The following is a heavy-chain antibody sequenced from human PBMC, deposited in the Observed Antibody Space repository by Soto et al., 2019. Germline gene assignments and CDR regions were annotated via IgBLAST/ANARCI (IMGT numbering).Heavy chain of an antibody. CDR2: ISSNGGTT. J-gene: IGHJ4*02. V-gene: IGHV3-64*02. Sequence: GGSLRLSCAASGFTFSSYSMNWVRQAPGKGLEYVSAISSNGGTTYYADSVKGRFTISRDDSKNTLYLQMGSLRPDDMAVYYCARAHGRYWGQGTLVTVSS. CDR3: ARAHGRY. D-gene: IGHD2-8*01. CDR1: GFTFSSYS.